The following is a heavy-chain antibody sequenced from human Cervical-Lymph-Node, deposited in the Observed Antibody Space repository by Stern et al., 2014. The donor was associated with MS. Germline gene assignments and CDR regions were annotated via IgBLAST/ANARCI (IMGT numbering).Heavy chain of an antibody. J-gene: IGHJ4*02. V-gene: IGHV1-8*01. CDR2: MNPNRGGA. CDR3: ARRIDRDKS. CDR1: GYTFTSYD. D-gene: IGHD5-24*01. Sequence: VQLVESGAEIKKPGASVQVSCKASGYTFTSYDINWVRQATGQGLEWMGWMNPNRGGAGYAQKFQGRVTMTRNTSISTAYMELSSLTSEDTAVYYCARRIDRDKSWGQGTLVTVSS.